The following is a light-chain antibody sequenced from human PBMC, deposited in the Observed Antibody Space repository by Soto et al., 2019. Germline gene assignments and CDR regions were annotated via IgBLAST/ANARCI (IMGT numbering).Light chain of an antibody. Sequence: SVITGRLSTLSVSTGERVTLPCRASQTVTTNLVWYHQKPGQAPRLLIYDASTRATGVPARYSGSGSGTEFNFTISSPQSEDFAVYYSQQYHKWPRTFGQGINVDIK. V-gene: IGKV3-15*01. CDR3: QQYHKWPRT. CDR2: DAS. CDR1: QTVTTN. J-gene: IGKJ1*01.